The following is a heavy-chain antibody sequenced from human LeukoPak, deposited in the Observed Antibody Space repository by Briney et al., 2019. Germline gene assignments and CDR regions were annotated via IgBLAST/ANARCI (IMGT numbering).Heavy chain of an antibody. D-gene: IGHD3-3*01. J-gene: IGHJ5*02. CDR1: GGSISSSSYY. CDR3: ARLGYDFWSGYSNWFDP. V-gene: IGHV4-39*01. Sequence: SETLSLTCTVSGGSISSSSYYWGWIRQPPGKGLEWIGSIYYSGSTYYNPSLKSRVTISVDTSKNQFSQKLSSVTAADTAVYYRARLGYDFWSGYSNWFDPWGQGTLVTVSS. CDR2: IYYSGST.